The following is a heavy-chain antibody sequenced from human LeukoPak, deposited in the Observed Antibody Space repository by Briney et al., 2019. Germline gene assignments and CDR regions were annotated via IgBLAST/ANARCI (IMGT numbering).Heavy chain of an antibody. Sequence: GGSLRLSCAASGFTLSTYSMNWVRQAPGKGLEWVSAISGSGGSTYYADSVKGRFTISRDNSKNTLYLQMNSLRAEDTAVYYCAKVWGYYYDSSGYYNDYWGQGTLVTVSS. V-gene: IGHV3-23*01. J-gene: IGHJ4*02. CDR1: GFTLSTYS. D-gene: IGHD3-22*01. CDR2: ISGSGGST. CDR3: AKVWGYYYDSSGYYNDY.